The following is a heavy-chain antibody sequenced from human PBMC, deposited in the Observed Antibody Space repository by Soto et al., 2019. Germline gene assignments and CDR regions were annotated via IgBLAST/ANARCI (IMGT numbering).Heavy chain of an antibody. Sequence: VQLQQWGAGLLKPSETLSLTCAVYGGSFSGYCWSWIRQTPGERLEWVGDICHGGGANYNPSLKSRVSLSMDPSKNQFSLKLNSEMAADTAVYYCAGYSNSWSKYVKHWGRGSLVTVSS. CDR2: ICHGGGA. CDR1: GGSFSGYC. D-gene: IGHD6-13*01. J-gene: IGHJ1*01. CDR3: AGYSNSWSKYVKH. V-gene: IGHV4-34*01.